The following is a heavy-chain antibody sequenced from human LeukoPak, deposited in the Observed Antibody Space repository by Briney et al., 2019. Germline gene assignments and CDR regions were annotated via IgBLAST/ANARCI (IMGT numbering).Heavy chain of an antibody. J-gene: IGHJ4*02. CDR3: AKRGFVIRVILVGFHKEAYYFDS. CDR1: GVTLSNYG. CDR2: ISDTGGRT. D-gene: IGHD3-22*01. V-gene: IGHV3-23*01. Sequence: GGSLRLSCAVSGVTLSNYGMTWVRQAPGKGLEWVAGISDTGGRTNYADSVKGRFTISRDNTKNTLYLQMNSLRAQDTAAYFCAKRGFVIRVILVGFHKEAYYFDSWGQGALVTVPS.